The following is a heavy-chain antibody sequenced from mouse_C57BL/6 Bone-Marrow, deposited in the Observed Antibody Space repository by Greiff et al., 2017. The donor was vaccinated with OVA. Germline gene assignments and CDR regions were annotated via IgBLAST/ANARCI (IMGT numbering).Heavy chain of an antibody. Sequence: EVQGVESGGDLVKPGGSLKLSCAASGFTFSSYGMSWVRQTPDKRLEWVATISSGGSYTYYPDSVKGRFTISRDNAKNTLYLQMSSLKSEDTAMYYCARHEVYYYGSSPFDYWGQGTTLTVSS. CDR1: GFTFSSYG. J-gene: IGHJ2*01. CDR2: ISSGGSYT. V-gene: IGHV5-6*01. CDR3: ARHEVYYYGSSPFDY. D-gene: IGHD1-1*01.